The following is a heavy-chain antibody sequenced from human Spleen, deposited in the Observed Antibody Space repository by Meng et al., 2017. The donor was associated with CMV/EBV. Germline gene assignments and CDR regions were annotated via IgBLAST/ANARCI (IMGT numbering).Heavy chain of an antibody. V-gene: IGHV4-59*01. CDR1: GGSISSYY. CDR3: VRISPTAVGTAYDY. CDR2: LRHRGST. Sequence: SETLSLTCTVSGGSISSYYWSWIRQPPGRGLEWIGSLRHRGSTNSNPSLKSRVTMSSDTPTNGFSLRLSSVTAGDTAVYYCVRISPTAVGTAYDYWGQGILVTVSS. J-gene: IGHJ4*02. D-gene: IGHD6-13*01.